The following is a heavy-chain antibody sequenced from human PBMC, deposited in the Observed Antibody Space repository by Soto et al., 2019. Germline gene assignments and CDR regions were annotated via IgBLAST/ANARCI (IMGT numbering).Heavy chain of an antibody. J-gene: IGHJ4*02. Sequence: QVQLVESGGGVVQPGRSLRLSCAASGFTFSSYGMHWVRQAPGKGLEWVAVIWYDGSNKYYADSVKGRCTISRDNSKNPLYLQMNSLRAEDTAVYYCARGGVDYFDYWGQGTLVTVSS. V-gene: IGHV3-33*01. CDR1: GFTFSSYG. CDR2: IWYDGSNK. CDR3: ARGGVDYFDY. D-gene: IGHD3-16*01.